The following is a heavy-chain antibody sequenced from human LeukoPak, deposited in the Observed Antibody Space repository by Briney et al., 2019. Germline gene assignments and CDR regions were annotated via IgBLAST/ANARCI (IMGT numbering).Heavy chain of an antibody. CDR3: AKDPTGYYYDSSGYLLPDY. J-gene: IGHJ4*02. D-gene: IGHD3-22*01. Sequence: GGSLRLSCAASGFTFRSYGMHWVRQAPGKGLEWVAVILYDGSKIYYADSVKGRFTISRDNPKNTLYLQMNSLRAEDTAVYYCAKDPTGYYYDSSGYLLPDYWGQGTLVTVSS. CDR1: GFTFRSYG. V-gene: IGHV3-30*18. CDR2: ILYDGSKI.